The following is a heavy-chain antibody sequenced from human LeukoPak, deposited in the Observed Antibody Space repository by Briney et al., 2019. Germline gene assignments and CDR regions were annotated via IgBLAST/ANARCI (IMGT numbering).Heavy chain of an antibody. V-gene: IGHV3-74*01. D-gene: IGHD2-2*01. CDR2: INSDGSST. CDR3: ASDYCSSTSCFPFY. J-gene: IGHJ4*02. CDR1: GFTFSSYW. Sequence: GGSLRLSCAASGFTFSSYWMHWVRQAPGKGLVWVSRINSDGSSTSYADSVKGRLTISRDNAKNTLYLQMNSLRVEDTAVYYCASDYCSSTSCFPFYWGQGTLVTASS.